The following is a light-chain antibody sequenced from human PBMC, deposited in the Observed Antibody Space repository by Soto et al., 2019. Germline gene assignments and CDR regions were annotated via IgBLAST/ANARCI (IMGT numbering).Light chain of an antibody. CDR1: ISDVGSHNY. CDR2: EVH. Sequence: QSALTQPASVSGSPGATITVSCSGSISDVGSHNYVSWYRQYPGEAPRLLIYEVHYRPSGVSSRFSSSKSGNTASLTISGLQAADEADYYCASYLTSSPLAVFGTGTTVTVL. V-gene: IGLV2-14*01. CDR3: ASYLTSSPLAV. J-gene: IGLJ1*01.